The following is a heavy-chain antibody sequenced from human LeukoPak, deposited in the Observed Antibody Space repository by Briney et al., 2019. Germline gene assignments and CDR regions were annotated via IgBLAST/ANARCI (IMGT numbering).Heavy chain of an antibody. CDR2: IYTSGST. CDR3: ARENSGSYREFDY. J-gene: IGHJ4*02. Sequence: SETLSLTCTVSGGPISSYYWSWIRQPAGKGLEWIGRIYTSGSTNYNASLKSRVSMSVDTSKNQFSLKLSSVTAADTAVLYCARENSGSYREFDYWGQGTLVTVSS. D-gene: IGHD1-26*01. CDR1: GGPISSYY. V-gene: IGHV4-4*07.